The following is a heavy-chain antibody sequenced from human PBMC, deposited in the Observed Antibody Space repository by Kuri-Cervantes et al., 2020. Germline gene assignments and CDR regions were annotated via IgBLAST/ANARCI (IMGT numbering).Heavy chain of an antibody. J-gene: IGHJ4*02. V-gene: IGHV3-74*01. CDR1: SSYW. CDR3: ARGNGHFDY. Sequence: GESLKISCAAFSSYWMHWVRQAPGKGLVWVSRINSDGSSTSYADSVKGRFTISRDNSKNTLYLQMNSLRADDTAVYYCARGNGHFDYWGQGALVTVSS. CDR2: INSDGSST.